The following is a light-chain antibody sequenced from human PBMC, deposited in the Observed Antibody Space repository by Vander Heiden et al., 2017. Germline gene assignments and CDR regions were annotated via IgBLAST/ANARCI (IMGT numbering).Light chain of an antibody. J-gene: IGKJ5*01. CDR3: QQRSNCPIT. Sequence: EIVLTQSLATLSLSPGERATLSCRASQSVNSDLAWYQQQPGQAPRLLIYDSSNRATGIPARFSGSGSGIDFTLTISSLAPEDFAVYYCQQRSNCPITFGQGTQLEIK. CDR1: QSVNSD. V-gene: IGKV3-11*01. CDR2: DSS.